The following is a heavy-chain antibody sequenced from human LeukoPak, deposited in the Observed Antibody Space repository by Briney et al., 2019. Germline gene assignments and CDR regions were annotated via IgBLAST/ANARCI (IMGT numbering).Heavy chain of an antibody. D-gene: IGHD2-15*01. J-gene: IGHJ4*02. CDR2: IYHSGST. Sequence: PSGTLSLTCAVSGGSISSSNWWSWVRQPPGKGLEWIGEIYHSGSTNYNPSLKSRVTISVDKSKNQFSLKLSSVTAADTAVYYCATGGYCSDGSCYPFDYWGQGTLVTVSS. V-gene: IGHV4-4*02. CDR3: ATGGYCSDGSCYPFDY. CDR1: GGSISSSNW.